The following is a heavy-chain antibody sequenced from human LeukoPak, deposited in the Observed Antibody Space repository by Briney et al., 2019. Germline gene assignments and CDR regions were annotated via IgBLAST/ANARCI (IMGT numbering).Heavy chain of an antibody. CDR2: INPNSGGT. J-gene: IGHJ4*02. V-gene: IGHV1-2*02. Sequence: ASVKVSSKPSVYTFTGYYMHWVRQAPGQGLEWMGWINPNSGGTNYAQKFQGRVTMTRDTSISTAYMELSRLRSDDTAVYYCARDQGYYYDSCCYFDYWGQGTLVTVSS. CDR1: VYTFTGYY. CDR3: ARDQGYYYDSCCYFDY. D-gene: IGHD3-22*01.